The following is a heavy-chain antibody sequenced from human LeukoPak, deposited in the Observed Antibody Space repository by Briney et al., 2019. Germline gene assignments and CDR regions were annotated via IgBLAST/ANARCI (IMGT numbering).Heavy chain of an antibody. V-gene: IGHV1-2*02. CDR2: INPNSGGT. CDR1: GYTFTGYY. CDR3: AKLAAPGTAYYFDY. J-gene: IGHJ4*02. Sequence: ASVKVSCKASGYTFTGYYMHWVRQAPGQGLEWRGWINPNSGGTNYAQKFQGRVTMTRDTSINTAYMELTRLRSDDTAVYYCAKLAAPGTAYYFDYWGQGTLVTVSS. D-gene: IGHD6-13*01.